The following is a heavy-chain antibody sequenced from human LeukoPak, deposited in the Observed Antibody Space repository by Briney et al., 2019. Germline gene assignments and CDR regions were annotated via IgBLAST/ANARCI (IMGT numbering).Heavy chain of an antibody. Sequence: SETLSLTCAVYGGSFSGYYWSWIRQPPGKGLEWIGEINHSGSTNYNPSLKSRVTISVDTSKNQFSLKLSSVTAADTAVYYCARGRYCSSTSRYRAINYYYYYYMDVWGKGTTVTVSS. V-gene: IGHV4-34*01. CDR1: GGSFSGYY. CDR3: ARGRYCSSTSRYRAINYYYYYYMDV. J-gene: IGHJ6*03. CDR2: INHSGST. D-gene: IGHD2-2*02.